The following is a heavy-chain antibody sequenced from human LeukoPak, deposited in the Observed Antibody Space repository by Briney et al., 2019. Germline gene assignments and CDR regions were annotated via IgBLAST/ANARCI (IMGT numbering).Heavy chain of an antibody. CDR3: ARDGCSGGSCYRYYYYYMDV. Sequence: ASVTVSCKASGYTFTGYYMHWVRQAPGQGLEWMGWINPNSGGTNYAQKFQGRVTMTRDTSISTAYMELSRLRSDDTAVYYCARDGCSGGSCYRYYYYYMDVWGKGTTVTVSS. CDR2: INPNSGGT. V-gene: IGHV1-2*02. CDR1: GYTFTGYY. D-gene: IGHD2-15*01. J-gene: IGHJ6*03.